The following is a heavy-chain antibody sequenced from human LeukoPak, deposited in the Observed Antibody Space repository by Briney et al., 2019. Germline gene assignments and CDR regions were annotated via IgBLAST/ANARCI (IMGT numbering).Heavy chain of an antibody. CDR1: EFSVGSNY. V-gene: IGHV3-66*01. CDR3: ARGPSGYHHT. CDR2: IYSGGST. D-gene: IGHD5-12*01. Sequence: GGSLRLSCVASEFSVGSNYMTWVRQAPGKGLEWVSLIYSGGSTYYADSVKGRFTISRDNSKNTLYLKMNSLRAEDTAVYYCARGPSGYHHTGGQGTLVTVSS. J-gene: IGHJ4*02.